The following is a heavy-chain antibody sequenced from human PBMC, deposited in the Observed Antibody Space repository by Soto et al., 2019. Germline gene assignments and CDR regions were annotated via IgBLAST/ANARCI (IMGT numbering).Heavy chain of an antibody. Sequence: EVQLVESGGGLVKPGGSLRLSCAASGFTFSNYSMNWVRQAPGKGLEWVSSISSSSSYIYYADSVKGRFPISRDNAKNSLYLHMISLRAEDTAVYYCARGGPDNLVVVPQPMDVWGKGTTVTVSS. D-gene: IGHD2-2*01. V-gene: IGHV3-21*01. CDR1: GFTFSNYS. CDR3: ARGGPDNLVVVPQPMDV. J-gene: IGHJ6*03. CDR2: ISSSSSYI.